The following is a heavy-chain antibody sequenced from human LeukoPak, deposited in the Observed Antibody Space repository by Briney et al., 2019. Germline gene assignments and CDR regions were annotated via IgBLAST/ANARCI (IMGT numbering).Heavy chain of an antibody. CDR1: GFTFDDYA. Sequence: GRSLRLSCAASGFTFDDYAMHWVRQAPGKGLEWVSGISWNSGGSTYYADSVKGRFTISRDNSKNTLYLQMNSLRAEDTAVYYCAKNGRGSSWYSANPYYFDYWGQGTLVTVSS. CDR2: ISWNSGGST. D-gene: IGHD6-13*01. CDR3: AKNGRGSSWYSANPYYFDY. J-gene: IGHJ4*02. V-gene: IGHV3-23*01.